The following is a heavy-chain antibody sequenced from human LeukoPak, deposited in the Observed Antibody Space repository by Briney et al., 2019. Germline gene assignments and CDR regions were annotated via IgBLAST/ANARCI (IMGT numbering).Heavy chain of an antibody. Sequence: ASVMVSCTASRYTFTGYGISWVRQAPGQGLERMGGISAYNGDTNYAQKLQGRVTMTTDTSTSTAYMELRILRSDDTAVYYCARDRLITMVRGRAFDIWGQGTMVTVSS. CDR1: RYTFTGYG. D-gene: IGHD3-10*01. J-gene: IGHJ3*02. CDR2: ISAYNGDT. V-gene: IGHV1-18*01. CDR3: ARDRLITMVRGRAFDI.